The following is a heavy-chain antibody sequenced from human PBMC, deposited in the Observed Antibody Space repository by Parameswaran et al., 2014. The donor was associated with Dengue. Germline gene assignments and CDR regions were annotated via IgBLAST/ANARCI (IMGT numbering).Heavy chain of an antibody. D-gene: IGHD3-9*01. V-gene: IGHV4-30-4*01. J-gene: IGHJ5*02. CDR3: ASTAYYDILTGYYRMGDHPPNWFDP. Sequence: VRQMPGKGLEWIGYIYYSGSTYYNPSLKSRVTISVDTSKNQFSLKLSSVTAADTAVYYCASTAYYDILTGYYRMGDHPPNWFDPWGQGTLVTVSS. CDR2: IYYSGST.